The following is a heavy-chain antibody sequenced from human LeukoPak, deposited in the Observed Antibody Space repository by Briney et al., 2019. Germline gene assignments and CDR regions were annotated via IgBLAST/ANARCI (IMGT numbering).Heavy chain of an antibody. CDR1: GFTFANYG. Sequence: GGSLRLSCAASGFTFANYGMHWARQAPGKGLEWVAFIRYDGSIKYYADSVKGRFTISRDSSKNTLFLQMSSLRTEDTAIYYCASEGGILTTSPTLAYWGQGTLVTVSS. CDR2: IRYDGSIK. CDR3: ASEGGILTTSPTLAY. V-gene: IGHV3-30*02. J-gene: IGHJ4*02. D-gene: IGHD3-16*01.